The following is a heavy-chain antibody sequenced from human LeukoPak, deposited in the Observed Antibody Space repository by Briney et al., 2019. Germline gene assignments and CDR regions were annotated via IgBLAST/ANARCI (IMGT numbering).Heavy chain of an antibody. J-gene: IGHJ4*02. D-gene: IGHD3/OR15-3a*01. CDR2: INHNGST. CDR1: GGSFSDFY. Sequence: SETLSLTCAVYGGSFSDFYWNWIRQPPGKGLEWIGEINHNGSTNYNPSLKSRVTISVDTSKNQFSLKLSSVTAADTAVYYCASRHFLTGYPSLLFGFWGQGGLVTVSS. V-gene: IGHV4-34*01. CDR3: ASRHFLTGYPSLLFGF.